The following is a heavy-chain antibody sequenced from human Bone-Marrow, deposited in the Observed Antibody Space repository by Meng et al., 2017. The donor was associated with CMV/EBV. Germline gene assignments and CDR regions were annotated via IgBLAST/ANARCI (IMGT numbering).Heavy chain of an antibody. Sequence: GGSLRLSCAASGFTFSSYAMHWVRQAPGKGLEWVSVIGGVTTNETHYADSVKGRFTISRDNSKNTLYLQMNSLRAEDTAVYYCAKVFSSRGGSYYPLFDYWGQGTLVTVSS. V-gene: IGHV3-23*01. D-gene: IGHD1-26*01. CDR2: IGGVTTNET. J-gene: IGHJ4*02. CDR1: GFTFSSYA. CDR3: AKVFSSRGGSYYPLFDY.